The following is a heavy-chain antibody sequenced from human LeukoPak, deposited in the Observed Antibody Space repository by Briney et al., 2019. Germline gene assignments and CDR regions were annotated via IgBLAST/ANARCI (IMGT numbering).Heavy chain of an antibody. CDR2: ISAYNGNT. J-gene: IGHJ6*03. V-gene: IGHV1-18*01. Sequence: ASVKVSCKASGYTFTSYGISWVRQAPGQGLEWMGWISAYNGNTNYAQKLQGRVTMTTDTSTSTAYMELRSLRSDDTAVYYCARAIAARRNYYYYYYMDVWGKGTTVTVSS. D-gene: IGHD6-6*01. CDR1: GYTFTSYG. CDR3: ARAIAARRNYYYYYYMDV.